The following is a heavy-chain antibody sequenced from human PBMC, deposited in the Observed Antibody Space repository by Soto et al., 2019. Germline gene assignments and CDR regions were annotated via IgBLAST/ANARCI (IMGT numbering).Heavy chain of an antibody. CDR1: GFTFSDAW. D-gene: IGHD3-10*01. CDR3: VTDRGGGMDV. V-gene: IGHV3-15*01. J-gene: IGHJ6*01. CDR2: IKRKIDGETT. Sequence: EVQLVESGGGMVMPGGSLRLSCAASGFTFSDAWMTWIRQAPGKGLQCVGRIKRKIDGETTDYAAPVKGRFTISRDDSKITLYLQINSLKVEDTAMYYCVTDRGGGMDVWGQGTTVTVSS.